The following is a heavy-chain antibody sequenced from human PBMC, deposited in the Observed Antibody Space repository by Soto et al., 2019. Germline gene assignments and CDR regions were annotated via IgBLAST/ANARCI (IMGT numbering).Heavy chain of an antibody. J-gene: IGHJ6*02. CDR1: GGSFSGYY. CDR2: INHSGST. D-gene: IGHD5-12*01. CDR3: ARRMGAVSYESVRNGMDV. Sequence: SETLSLTCAVYGGSFSGYYWSWIRQPPGKGLEWIGEINHSGSTNYNPSLKSRVTMSVDTSKNQFSLKLSSVTAADTAVYYCARRMGAVSYESVRNGMDVWGQGTTVTVSS. V-gene: IGHV4-34*01.